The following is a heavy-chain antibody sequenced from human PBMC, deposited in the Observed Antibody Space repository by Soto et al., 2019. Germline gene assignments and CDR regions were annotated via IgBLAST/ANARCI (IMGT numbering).Heavy chain of an antibody. J-gene: IGHJ3*02. Sequence: EVQLVESGGGLVQYGGSLRLSCAASGFTFSNHYISWIRQAPGKGLEWVANIKQDGSEKYYVDSVKGRFTISRDNAKNLLYLHMNRLRVADTAVYYCAREGAAFDIWGQGTMVTVSS. CDR3: AREGAAFDI. V-gene: IGHV3-7*04. CDR1: GFTFSNHY. CDR2: IKQDGSEK.